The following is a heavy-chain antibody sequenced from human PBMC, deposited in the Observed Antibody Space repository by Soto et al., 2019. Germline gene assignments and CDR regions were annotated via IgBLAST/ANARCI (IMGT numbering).Heavy chain of an antibody. D-gene: IGHD4-4*01. CDR1: GFIFATHT. CDR2: ITGSGIYT. J-gene: IGHJ4*02. V-gene: IGHV3-21*02. CDR3: VKEGISNYNEYFDY. Sequence: VQLVESGGGLVKPGRSLRLSCAASGFIFATHTINWVRQAPGKGLEWVSSITGSGIYTRYADSVKGRFTISRDNSKASLYLQMNSLGAEDTAVYYCVKEGISNYNEYFDYWGQGTLVTVSS.